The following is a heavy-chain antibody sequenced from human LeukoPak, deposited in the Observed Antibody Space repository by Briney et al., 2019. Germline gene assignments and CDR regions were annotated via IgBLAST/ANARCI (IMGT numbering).Heavy chain of an antibody. D-gene: IGHD6-19*01. CDR3: AGEPSMAVAGTFDY. CDR2: IYYSGST. CDR1: GGSFSGYY. Sequence: SETLSLTCAVYGGSFSGYYWSWIRQPPGKGLEWIGYIYYSGSTNYNPSLKSRVTISVDTSKNQFSLKLSSVTAADTAVYYCAGEPSMAVAGTFDYWGQGTLVTVSS. V-gene: IGHV4-59*01. J-gene: IGHJ4*02.